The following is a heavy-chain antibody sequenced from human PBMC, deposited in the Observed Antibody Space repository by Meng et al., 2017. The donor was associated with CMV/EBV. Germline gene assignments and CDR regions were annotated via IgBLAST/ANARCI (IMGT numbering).Heavy chain of an antibody. V-gene: IGHV3-23*01. CDR3: AKDLGVYSSSSIDY. D-gene: IGHD6-6*01. J-gene: IGHJ4*02. Sequence: GESLKISCAASGFTFSSYAMSWVRQAPGKGLEWVSAISGSGGSTYYADSVEGRFTISRDNSKNTLYLQMNSLRAEDTAVYYCAKDLGVYSSSSIDYWGQGTLVTVSS. CDR2: ISGSGGST. CDR1: GFTFSSYA.